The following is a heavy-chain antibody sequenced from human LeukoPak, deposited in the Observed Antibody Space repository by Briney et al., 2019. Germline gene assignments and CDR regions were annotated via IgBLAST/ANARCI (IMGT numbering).Heavy chain of an antibody. CDR3: ARAFS. Sequence: GGSLRLSCAASGFTFSSYNMNWVRQAPGKGLEWVSSISSSSSYTYYADSVKGRFTISRDNAKNSLYLQMNSLRAEDTAVYYYARAFSWGQGTLVTVSS. D-gene: IGHD3-16*01. V-gene: IGHV3-21*01. J-gene: IGHJ5*02. CDR2: ISSSSSYT. CDR1: GFTFSSYN.